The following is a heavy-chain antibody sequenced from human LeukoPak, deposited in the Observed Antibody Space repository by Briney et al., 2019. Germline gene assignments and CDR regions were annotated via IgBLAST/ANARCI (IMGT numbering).Heavy chain of an antibody. J-gene: IGHJ4*02. CDR1: GFTFSSYN. CDR2: ISSNGGST. V-gene: IGHV3-64*01. CDR3: ARGRWLQPKRIDY. Sequence: GGSLRLSCAASGFTFSSYNMNWVRQAPGKGLEYVSAISSNGGSTYYANSVKGRFTISRDNSKNTLYLQMGSLRAEDMAVYYCARGRWLQPKRIDYWGQGTLVTVSS. D-gene: IGHD5-24*01.